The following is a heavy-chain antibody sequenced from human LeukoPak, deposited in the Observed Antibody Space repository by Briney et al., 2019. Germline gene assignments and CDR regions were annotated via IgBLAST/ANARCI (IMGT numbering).Heavy chain of an antibody. Sequence: PSETLSLTCTVSGGSLSPYYWNWIRQPPGKGLEWIGYIYYSGSTNYNPSLKSRLTISVDTSKKQFSPKLSSVTAADTAVYYCARHFPLDDYALDYWGQGTLVTVSS. CDR3: ARHFPLDDYALDY. J-gene: IGHJ4*02. CDR2: IYYSGST. CDR1: GGSLSPYY. D-gene: IGHD4/OR15-4a*01. V-gene: IGHV4-59*08.